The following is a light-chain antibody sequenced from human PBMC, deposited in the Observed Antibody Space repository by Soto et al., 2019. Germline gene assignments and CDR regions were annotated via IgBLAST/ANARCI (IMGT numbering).Light chain of an antibody. CDR1: QSVSYSY. CDR3: QQDGSSPRT. V-gene: IGKV3-20*01. CDR2: GAS. Sequence: EIVLTQSPGTLSLSPGERATLSCRASQSVSYSYLAWYQQKPGQAPRLLIYGASIRATGIPDRFSGSGSGTDFTLTISRLAPEAFAVYYCQQDGSSPRTFGGGTKVEIK. J-gene: IGKJ4*01.